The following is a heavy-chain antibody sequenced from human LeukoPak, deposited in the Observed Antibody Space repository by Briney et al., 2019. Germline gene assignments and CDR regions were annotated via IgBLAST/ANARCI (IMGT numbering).Heavy chain of an antibody. CDR2: IYHSGST. CDR1: GYSISCGYY. Sequence: PSETLSLTCAVSGYSISCGYYWGWIRQPPGKGLEWIGSIYHSGSTYYNPSLKSRVTISVDTSKNQFSLKLSSVTAADTAVYYCANQQLWFDYWSQGTLVTVSS. CDR3: ANQQLWFDY. J-gene: IGHJ4*02. D-gene: IGHD5-18*01. V-gene: IGHV4-38-2*01.